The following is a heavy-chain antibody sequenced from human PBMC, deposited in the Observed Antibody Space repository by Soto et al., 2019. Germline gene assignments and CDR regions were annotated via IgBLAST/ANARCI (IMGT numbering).Heavy chain of an antibody. D-gene: IGHD2-15*01. V-gene: IGHV1-18*04. CDR3: ARVIVVVVAATRRTGWFDP. Sequence: ASVKVSCKASGYAFSEYYIHWMRQAPGQGLEWMGWISAYNGNTKSAQKLRGRVTMTTDTSTSTAYMELRSLRSDDTAVYYCARVIVVVVAATRRTGWFDPWGQGTLVTVSS. CDR2: ISAYNGNT. CDR1: GYAFSEYY. J-gene: IGHJ5*02.